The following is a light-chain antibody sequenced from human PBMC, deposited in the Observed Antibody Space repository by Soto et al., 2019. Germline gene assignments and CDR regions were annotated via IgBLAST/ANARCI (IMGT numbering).Light chain of an antibody. CDR1: QSISSW. V-gene: IGKV1-5*03. Sequence: DIQMTQSPSTLSASIGDRVTITCRASQSISSWLAWYQQKPGKAPKLLIYKASSLESGVPSRFSGSGSGTEFNLTISSLQPDDYATYYCQEYNSHSRYTFGQGTKLQIK. CDR3: QEYNSHSRYT. CDR2: KAS. J-gene: IGKJ2*01.